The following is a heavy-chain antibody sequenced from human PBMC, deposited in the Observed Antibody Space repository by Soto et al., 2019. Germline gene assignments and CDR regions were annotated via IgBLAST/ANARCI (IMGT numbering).Heavy chain of an antibody. CDR2: MNPNSGNT. CDR3: ARVVPELRHFYYYYYGMDA. D-gene: IGHD1-26*01. J-gene: IGHJ6*02. V-gene: IGHV1-8*01. CDR1: GYTFTSYD. Sequence: APVKVSCKASGYTFTSYDINWVRQATGQGLEWMGWMNPNSGNTGYAQKFQGRVTMTRNTSISTAYMELSSLRSEDTAVYYCARVVPELRHFYYYYYGMDAWGQGTTVTVSS.